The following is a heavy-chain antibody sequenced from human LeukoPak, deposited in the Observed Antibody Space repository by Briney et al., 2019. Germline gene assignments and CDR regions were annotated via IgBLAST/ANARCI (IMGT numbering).Heavy chain of an antibody. Sequence: KPSETLSLTCAVSDYSISSGDYWGWIRQPPGKGLEWIGSVYHSGSTHYSPSLKSRVTISVDTSKNQFSLKLSSVTAADTAVYYCARNDSSGYFDNWGQGTLVTVSS. CDR2: VYHSGST. V-gene: IGHV4-38-2*01. J-gene: IGHJ4*02. CDR1: DYSISSGDY. CDR3: ARNDSSGYFDN. D-gene: IGHD3-22*01.